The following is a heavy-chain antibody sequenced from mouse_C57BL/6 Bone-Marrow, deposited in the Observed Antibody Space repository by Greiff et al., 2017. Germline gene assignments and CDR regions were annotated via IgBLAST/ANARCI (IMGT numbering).Heavy chain of an antibody. CDR3: ARHERYYDYEGYFDY. Sequence: VQLQQSGAELVKPGASVKLSCKASGYIFTEYTIHWVKQRPGQGLEWIGWFYPGSGSINYNERFKVKATLTADKSSNTVYMELSRLTTEDSAVYFCARHERYYDYEGYFDYWGQGTTLTVSS. CDR1: GYIFTEYT. D-gene: IGHD2-4*01. J-gene: IGHJ2*01. V-gene: IGHV1-62-2*01. CDR2: FYPGSGSI.